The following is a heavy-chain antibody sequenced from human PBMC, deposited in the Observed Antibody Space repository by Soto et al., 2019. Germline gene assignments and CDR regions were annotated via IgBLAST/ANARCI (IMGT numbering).Heavy chain of an antibody. D-gene: IGHD3-22*01. CDR3: ARVEYYYDSSGCLDY. J-gene: IGHJ4*02. V-gene: IGHV1-2*02. CDR1: GYTFTGYY. Sequence: VSCKASGYTFTGYYMHWVRQAPGQGLEWMGWINPNSGGTNYAQKFQGRVTMTRDTSISTAYMELSRLRSDDTAVYYCARVEYYYDSSGCLDYWGQGTLVTVSS. CDR2: INPNSGGT.